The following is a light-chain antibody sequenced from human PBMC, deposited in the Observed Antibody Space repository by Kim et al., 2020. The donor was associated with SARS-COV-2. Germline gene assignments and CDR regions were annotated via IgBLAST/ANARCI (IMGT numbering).Light chain of an antibody. Sequence: VSPGQTASLTCSGDKLGDKYACWYQQKPGQSPVLGIYQDSKRPSGIPARISGSNSGNTATLTISGTQAMDEADYYCQAWDSSTAVVFGGGTQLTVL. CDR1: KLGDKY. V-gene: IGLV3-1*01. J-gene: IGLJ2*01. CDR3: QAWDSSTAVV. CDR2: QDS.